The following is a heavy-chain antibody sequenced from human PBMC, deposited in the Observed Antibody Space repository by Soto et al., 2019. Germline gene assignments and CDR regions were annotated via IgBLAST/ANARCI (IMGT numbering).Heavy chain of an antibody. CDR1: GFTFSTYA. Sequence: GGSLRLSCAASGFTFSTYAMSWVRQAPGKGLEWVSAISGSAEITYYADSVKGRFTISRDDSKNTLYLQMNSLRPEDTAVYYCGKEKATRGYSFLVDYWGQGTLVTVSS. J-gene: IGHJ4*02. V-gene: IGHV3-23*01. D-gene: IGHD5-18*01. CDR3: GKEKATRGYSFLVDY. CDR2: ISGSAEIT.